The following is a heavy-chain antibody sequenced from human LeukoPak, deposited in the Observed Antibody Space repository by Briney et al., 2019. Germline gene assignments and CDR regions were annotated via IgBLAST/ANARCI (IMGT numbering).Heavy chain of an antibody. CDR1: GFTFSDYY. Sequence: GGSLGLSCAASGFTFSDYYMSWIRQAPGKGLEWVSYISSSGSTIYYADSVKGRFTISRDNAKNSLYLQMNSLRAEDTAVYYCARVGSSGSILYFDYWGQGTLVTVSS. V-gene: IGHV3-11*01. CDR3: ARVGSSGSILYFDY. J-gene: IGHJ4*02. CDR2: ISSSGSTI. D-gene: IGHD6-19*01.